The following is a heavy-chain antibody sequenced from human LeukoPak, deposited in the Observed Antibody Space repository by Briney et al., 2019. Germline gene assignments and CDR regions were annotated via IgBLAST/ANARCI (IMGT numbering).Heavy chain of an antibody. CDR2: ISGSGGST. D-gene: IGHD6-19*01. CDR1: GFTFSSYA. J-gene: IGHJ4*02. Sequence: GGSLRLSCAASGFTFSSYAMSWVRQPPGKGLEWVSAISGSGGSTYYANSVKGRFTISRDNSKNTLYLQMNSLRAEDTAVYYCAKTYSSGWSGFDYWGQGTLVTVSS. V-gene: IGHV3-23*01. CDR3: AKTYSSGWSGFDY.